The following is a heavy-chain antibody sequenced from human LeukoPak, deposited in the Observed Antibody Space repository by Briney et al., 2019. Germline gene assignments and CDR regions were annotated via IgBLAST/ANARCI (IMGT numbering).Heavy chain of an antibody. CDR1: GYTFTGYY. CDR3: ARVPYYDFWSGYYILDY. V-gene: IGHV1-2*06. Sequence: ASVKVSCKASGYTFTGYYMHWVRQAPGQGLEWTGRINPNSGGTNYAQKFQGRVTMTRDTSISTAYMELSRLRSDDTAVYYCARVPYYDFWSGYYILDYWGQGTLVTVSS. CDR2: INPNSGGT. J-gene: IGHJ4*02. D-gene: IGHD3-3*01.